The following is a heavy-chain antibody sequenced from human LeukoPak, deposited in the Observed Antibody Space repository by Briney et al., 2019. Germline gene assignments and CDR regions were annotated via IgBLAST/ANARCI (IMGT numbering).Heavy chain of an antibody. CDR3: ARDLYGIDY. Sequence: GGSLRLSCAASGFTFSSYWMHWVRQVPGKGLVWVAQINNDGTGTKYADSVKGRFTISRDNAKNTLYVQMDSLRAEDTAVYYCARDLYGIDYWGQGSPATVSS. D-gene: IGHD2/OR15-2a*01. CDR1: GFTFSSYW. V-gene: IGHV3-74*01. J-gene: IGHJ4*02. CDR2: INNDGTGT.